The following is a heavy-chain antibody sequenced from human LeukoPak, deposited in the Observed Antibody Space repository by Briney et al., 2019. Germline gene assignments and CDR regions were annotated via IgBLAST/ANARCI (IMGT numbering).Heavy chain of an antibody. V-gene: IGHV1-69*13. D-gene: IGHD2-2*01. CDR2: IIPIFGTA. Sequence: GASVKVSCKASGGTFISYAISWVRQAPGQGLEWMGGIIPIFGTANYAQKFQGRVTITADESTSTAYMELSSLRSEDTAVYYCAVGLDIVVVPAAKWFDPWGQGTLVTVSS. CDR3: AVGLDIVVVPAAKWFDP. CDR1: GGTFISYA. J-gene: IGHJ5*02.